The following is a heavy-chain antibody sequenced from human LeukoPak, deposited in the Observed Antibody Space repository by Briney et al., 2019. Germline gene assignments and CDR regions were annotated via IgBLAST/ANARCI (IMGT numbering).Heavy chain of an antibody. J-gene: IGHJ4*02. D-gene: IGHD5-18*01. CDR2: IYSGGST. CDR1: GGSISSHY. Sequence: SETLSRNCTVSGGSISSHYWSWIRQPPGKELEGIGNIYSGGSTNSNPPLRSRVTMSVDTSKNQLSLKLSSGTAADTAVYYCARDPGRFGYSYGFDYWGRGPLVTVSS. V-gene: IGHV4-59*11. CDR3: ARDPGRFGYSYGFDY.